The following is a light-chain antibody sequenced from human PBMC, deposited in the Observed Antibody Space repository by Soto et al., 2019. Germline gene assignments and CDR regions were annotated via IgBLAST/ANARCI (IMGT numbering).Light chain of an antibody. CDR1: QSVLDSSNDRNY. V-gene: IGKV4-1*01. Sequence: PDALAVSIGERSTINCKSSQSVLDSSNDRNYLAWGQQKPGTAPKVLIYHASNLQSGGPSRFSGSGSGTEFNFTISNPEAGKLASSALPPFHLYPFGQRT. CDR2: HAS. CDR3: PPFHLYP. J-gene: IGKJ5*01.